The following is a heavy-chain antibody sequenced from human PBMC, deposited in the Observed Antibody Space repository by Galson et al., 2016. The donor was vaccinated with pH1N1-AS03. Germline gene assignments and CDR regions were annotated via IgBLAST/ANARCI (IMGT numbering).Heavy chain of an antibody. CDR1: GYIFTGFY. Sequence: SVKVSCKDSGYIFTGFYVHWVRQAPGQGLEWMGWINPNNGVTNYAQKFQAWVTMTGDTSISTAYMELYGLKSDDTAVYYCARDPRGPCSSASCPTTYYFGMDVWGQGPTVIVSS. D-gene: IGHD1-26*01. J-gene: IGHJ6*02. V-gene: IGHV1-2*04. CDR3: ARDPRGPCSSASCPTTYYFGMDV. CDR2: INPNNGVT.